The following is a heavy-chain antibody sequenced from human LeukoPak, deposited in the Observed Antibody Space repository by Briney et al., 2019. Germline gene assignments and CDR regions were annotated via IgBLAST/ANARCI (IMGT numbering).Heavy chain of an antibody. CDR3: ARDFADTDDAFDI. V-gene: IGHV3-33*01. Sequence: GGSLRLSCAASGFTVSSYGMHWVRQAPGKGLEWVAVIWYDGSNKYYADSVKGRFTISRDNSKNTLYLQMNSLRAEDTAVYYCARDFADTDDAFDIWGQGTMVTVSS. D-gene: IGHD5-18*01. CDR1: GFTVSSYG. J-gene: IGHJ3*02. CDR2: IWYDGSNK.